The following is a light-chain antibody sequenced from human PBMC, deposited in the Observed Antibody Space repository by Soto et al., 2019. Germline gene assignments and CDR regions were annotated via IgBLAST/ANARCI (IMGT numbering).Light chain of an antibody. CDR3: VAWDDSLNGVV. CDR1: SSNIGTNT. Sequence: QSVLTQPPSASGTPGQRVSIYCSGSSSNIGTNTVNWYQQLPGTAPKLLIYSNNQRPSGVPDRFSGSQSGTSASLAISGLQSGDEADYYCVAWDDSLNGVVFGGGTKLTVL. V-gene: IGLV1-44*01. J-gene: IGLJ2*01. CDR2: SNN.